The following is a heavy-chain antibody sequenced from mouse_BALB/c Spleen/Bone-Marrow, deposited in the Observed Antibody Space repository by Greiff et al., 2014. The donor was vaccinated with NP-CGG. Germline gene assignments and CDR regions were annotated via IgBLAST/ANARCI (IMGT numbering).Heavy chain of an antibody. J-gene: IGHJ3*01. D-gene: IGHD2-4*01. CDR1: GYTFTSYY. CDR2: IYPGDFNT. V-gene: IGHV1S56*01. Sequence: QVQLQQSGPELVKPGASVRISCKASGYTFTSYYIHWVKQRPGQGLEWIGWIYPGDFNTKYNEKFKGKATLTADKSSSTAYTQLSSLTSEDSAVYFCARDDYAYWGQGTLVTVSA. CDR3: ARDDYAY.